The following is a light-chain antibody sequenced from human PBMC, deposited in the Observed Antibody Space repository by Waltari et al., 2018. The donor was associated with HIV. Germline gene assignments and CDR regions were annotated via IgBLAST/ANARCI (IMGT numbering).Light chain of an antibody. CDR3: CSYAGSSTLI. J-gene: IGLJ2*01. CDR1: SSEVGSYNL. Sequence: QSAMTQPASVSGSPGQSITISCTGTSSEVGSYNLVSWYKQHPGKVPNLMVCYVIKRPSGVSYRFSGSKSGDTSSLTISGLQAEDGADYYCCSYAGSSTLIFGGGTKLTVL. CDR2: YVI. V-gene: IGLV2-23*02.